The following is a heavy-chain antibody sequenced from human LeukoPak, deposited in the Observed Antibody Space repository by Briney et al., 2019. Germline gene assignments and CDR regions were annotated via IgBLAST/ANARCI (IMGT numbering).Heavy chain of an antibody. J-gene: IGHJ4*02. CDR2: ITGSGGST. CDR3: GKDEQGFGMQTSH. D-gene: IGHD1-14*01. CDR1: GFDFRSYA. Sequence: PGGSLRLSCAASGFDFRSYAVSWVRQAPGKGLEWVSAITGSGGSTYYADSVKGRFTVSRDNPRNTLYLQMNSLRAEDTPVYYCGKDEQGFGMQTSHWGQGTLVTVSS. V-gene: IGHV3-23*01.